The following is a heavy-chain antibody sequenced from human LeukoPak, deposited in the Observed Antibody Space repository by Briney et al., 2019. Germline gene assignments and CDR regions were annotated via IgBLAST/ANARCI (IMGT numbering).Heavy chain of an antibody. CDR1: GFTFSSYA. CDR3: AKAGQWLVWGHFDY. D-gene: IGHD6-19*01. V-gene: IGHV3-23*01. Sequence: GGSLRLSCAASGFTFSSYAMSWVRRAPGKGLEWVSAISGSGGSTYYADSVKGRFTISRDNSKNTLYLQMNSLRAEDTAVYYCAKAGQWLVWGHFDYWGQGTLVTVSS. J-gene: IGHJ4*02. CDR2: ISGSGGST.